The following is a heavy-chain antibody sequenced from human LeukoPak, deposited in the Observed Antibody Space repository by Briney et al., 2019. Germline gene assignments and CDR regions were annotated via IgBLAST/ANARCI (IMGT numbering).Heavy chain of an antibody. D-gene: IGHD2-2*02. V-gene: IGHV3-33*01. CDR2: IWFDGANK. CDR3: ARRLYCSGTNCYTGPDAFDI. CDR1: GFAFSTYG. J-gene: IGHJ3*02. Sequence: GGSLRLSCAASGFAFSTYGMHWVRQAPGKGLEGVAVIWFDGANKYYADSVKGRFTISRDNSKNALYLQMNSLRAEDTAVYYCARRLYCSGTNCYTGPDAFDIWGQGTMVTVSS.